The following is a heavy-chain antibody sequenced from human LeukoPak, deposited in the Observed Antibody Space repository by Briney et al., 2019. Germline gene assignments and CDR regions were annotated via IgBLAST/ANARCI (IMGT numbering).Heavy chain of an antibody. CDR2: IYYSGST. J-gene: IGHJ5*02. CDR3: ARGDTMVRGVRFDP. Sequence: PSETLSLTCTVSGGSISSSSYYWGWIRQPPGKGLGWIGSIYYSGSTYYNPSLKSRVTISVDTSKNQFSLKLSSVTAADTAVYYCARGDTMVRGVRFDPWGQGTLVTVSS. D-gene: IGHD3-10*01. CDR1: GGSISSSSYY. V-gene: IGHV4-39*07.